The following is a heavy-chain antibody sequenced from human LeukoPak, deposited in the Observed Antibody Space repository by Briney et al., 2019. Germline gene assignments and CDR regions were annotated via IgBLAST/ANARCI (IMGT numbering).Heavy chain of an antibody. V-gene: IGHV3-21*01. CDR3: ARDPYCSSTSCPNDAFDI. D-gene: IGHD2-2*01. CDR2: ISSSSSYI. CDR1: GFTFSSYA. J-gene: IGHJ3*02. Sequence: GGSLRLSCAASGFTFSSYAMSWVRQAPGKGLEWVSSISSSSSYIYYADSVKGRFTISRDNAKNSLYLQMNSLRAEDTAVYYCARDPYCSSTSCPNDAFDIWGQGTMVTVSS.